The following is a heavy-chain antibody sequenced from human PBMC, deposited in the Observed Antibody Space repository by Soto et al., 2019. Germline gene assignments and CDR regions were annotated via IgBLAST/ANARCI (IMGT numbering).Heavy chain of an antibody. J-gene: IGHJ6*02. CDR3: ASPLGYYYYYYGMDV. V-gene: IGHV1-69*02. CDR2: IIPILGIA. CDR1: GGTFSSYT. Sequence: QVQLVQSGAEVKKPGSSVKVSCKASGGTFSSYTISWVRQAPGQGLEWMGRIIPILGIANYAQKFQGRATIPAAKPTTTAYMDLSSLRSDDTAVYYCASPLGYYYYYYGMDVWGQGTTVTVSS.